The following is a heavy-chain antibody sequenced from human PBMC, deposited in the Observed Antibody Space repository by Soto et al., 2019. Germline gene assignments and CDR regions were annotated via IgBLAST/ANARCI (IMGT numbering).Heavy chain of an antibody. V-gene: IGHV4-34*01. CDR3: ASSPPDVGPPDYLDH. J-gene: IGHJ4*02. D-gene: IGHD3-16*01. CDR1: GGSFSGYY. Sequence: QVQLQQWGAGLLKPSETLSLTCAVYGGSFSGYYWSWIRQPPGKGLEWIGEINHSGSTNYNPSLKRRVTITVDHSKDQFSPKLSPVTAADTAVYYCASSPPDVGPPDYLDHWGQGTLVTVSS. CDR2: INHSGST.